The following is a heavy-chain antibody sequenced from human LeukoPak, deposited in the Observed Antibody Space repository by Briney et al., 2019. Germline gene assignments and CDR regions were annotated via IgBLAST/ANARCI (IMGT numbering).Heavy chain of an antibody. CDR1: GFTFSGFW. D-gene: IGHD3-22*01. J-gene: IGHJ6*03. CDR3: VRDYYDSTTYYYYYYMDV. CDR2: INSDGGST. Sequence: GGALRLSCAASGFTFSGFWMHWVRQAPGEGLGGVSRINSDGGSTDYADSVKGRFTISRDNAKNTLYLQMNSLRAEDTAVYYCVRDYYDSTTYYYYYYMDVWGKGTTVTVSS. V-gene: IGHV3-74*01.